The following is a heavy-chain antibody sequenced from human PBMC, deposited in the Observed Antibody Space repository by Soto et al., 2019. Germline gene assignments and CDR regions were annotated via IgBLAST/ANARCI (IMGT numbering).Heavy chain of an antibody. CDR1: GYTFTSYG. V-gene: IGHV1-18*01. Sequence: GASVKVSCKASGYTFTSYGISWVRQAPGQGLEWMGWISAYNGKTNYAQKLQGSVTMTTVTSTSTAYMELRILRSDDTAVYYCARGYFDWSGPVDPWGQGTLVTVSS. CDR2: ISAYNGKT. J-gene: IGHJ5*02. D-gene: IGHD3-9*01. CDR3: ARGYFDWSGPVDP.